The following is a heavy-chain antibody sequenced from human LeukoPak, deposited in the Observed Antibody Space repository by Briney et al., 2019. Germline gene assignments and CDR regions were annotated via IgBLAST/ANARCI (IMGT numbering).Heavy chain of an antibody. Sequence: GGSLRLSCAVSGSTFSSYWMHWVRQGPGKGLVWVSQINSDGSSTTYADSVKGRFTISRDKAKNTLYLQMNSLRAEDTAVYYCARGSYYGMDVWGQGTTVTVSS. J-gene: IGHJ6*02. CDR2: INSDGSST. V-gene: IGHV3-74*01. CDR1: GSTFSSYW. CDR3: ARGSYYGMDV.